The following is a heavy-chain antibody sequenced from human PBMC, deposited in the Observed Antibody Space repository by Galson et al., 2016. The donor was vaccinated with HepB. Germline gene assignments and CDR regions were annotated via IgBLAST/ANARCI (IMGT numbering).Heavy chain of an antibody. CDR1: GFTFSSYA. CDR2: ISGSGGST. V-gene: IGHV3-23*01. Sequence: SLRLSCAASGFTFSSYAMSWVRQAPGKGLEWVSAISGSGGSTYYADSVKDRFTISTDNSKNMMYLQMNSLRAEDTAVYYCAKMSGSSGYYSDAFDIWGQGTMVTVSS. D-gene: IGHD3-22*01. J-gene: IGHJ3*02. CDR3: AKMSGSSGYYSDAFDI.